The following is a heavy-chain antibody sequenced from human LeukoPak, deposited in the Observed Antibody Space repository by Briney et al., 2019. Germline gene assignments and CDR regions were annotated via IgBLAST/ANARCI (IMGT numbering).Heavy chain of an antibody. Sequence: ASVKVSLKASGYTYPSYLMHSVRPAPGQGLPWMGIINPSGDSTCYAQKFQGRVTMTRDTSTSTVYMELSSLRSEDTAVYYCAREATDSGGSCYSCDYYGMDVWGQGTTVTVSS. J-gene: IGHJ6*02. V-gene: IGHV1-46*01. CDR2: INPSGDST. D-gene: IGHD2-15*01. CDR1: GYTYPSYL. CDR3: AREATDSGGSCYSCDYYGMDV.